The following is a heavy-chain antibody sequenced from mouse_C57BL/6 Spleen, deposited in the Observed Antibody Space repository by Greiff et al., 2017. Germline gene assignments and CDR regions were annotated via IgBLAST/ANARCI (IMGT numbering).Heavy chain of an antibody. CDR2: VDPANGNT. V-gene: IGHV14-3*01. D-gene: IGHD1-1*01. J-gene: IGHJ1*03. CDR1: GFNIKNTY. Sequence: EVKLVESVAELVRPGASVKLSCTASGFNIKNTYMHWVKQRPEQGLEWIGRVDPANGNTKYAPKFQGKATITADTSSNTAYLQLSSLTSEDTAIYYCARNYYGSSYWYFDVWGTGTTVTVSS. CDR3: ARNYYGSSYWYFDV.